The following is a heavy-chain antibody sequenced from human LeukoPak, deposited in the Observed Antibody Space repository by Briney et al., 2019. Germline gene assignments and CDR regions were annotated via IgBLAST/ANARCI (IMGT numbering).Heavy chain of an antibody. V-gene: IGHV3-21*01. D-gene: IGHD6-13*01. CDR1: GFTFSSYS. J-gene: IGHJ4*02. CDR2: ISSSSSYI. CDR3: ARDPAAGNFDY. Sequence: GGSLRLSCAASGFTFSSYSMNWVRQAPGKGLEWVSSISSSSSYIYYADSVTGRFTISRDNAKNSLYLQMNSLRAEDTAVYYCARDPAAGNFDYWGQGTLVTVSS.